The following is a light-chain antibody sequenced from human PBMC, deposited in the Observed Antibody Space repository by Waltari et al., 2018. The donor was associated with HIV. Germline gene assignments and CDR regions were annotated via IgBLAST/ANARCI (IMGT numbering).Light chain of an antibody. Sequence: SYELTQPPSVSVSPGQTARITCSGDALPKQYAYWYQQRPGQAPVLVIYKDTEGASGIPERFSGSSPGKTATLTSIGVRAQDEADYHCQTADSNASLWVFGGGTKLTVL. J-gene: IGLJ3*02. CDR3: QTADSNASLWV. CDR2: KDT. V-gene: IGLV3-25*03. CDR1: ALPKQY.